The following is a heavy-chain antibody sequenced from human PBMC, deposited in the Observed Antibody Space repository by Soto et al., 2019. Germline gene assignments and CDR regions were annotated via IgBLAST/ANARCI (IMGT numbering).Heavy chain of an antibody. CDR1: GFTFSSYE. CDR2: IISSGSTI. J-gene: IGHJ4*01. V-gene: IGHV3-48*03. D-gene: IGHD3-16*01. Sequence: GGSLRLSCAASGFTFSSYEMNWVRQAPGKGLEWVSYIISSGSTIYYADSVKGRSTISRYNDKNSLYLQMNSLRAEDTAFYYCSSQSLGGYYFDYWGQGTLVTVSS. CDR3: SSQSLGGYYFDY.